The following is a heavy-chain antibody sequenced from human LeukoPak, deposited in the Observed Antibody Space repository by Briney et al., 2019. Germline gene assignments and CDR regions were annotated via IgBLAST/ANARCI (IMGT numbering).Heavy chain of an antibody. CDR2: IYPRGS. CDR1: GGSISNFY. V-gene: IGHV4-4*07. CDR3: ARGGGGRGGNYYYYMDV. Sequence: ASETLSLSCTVSGGSISNFYLSWIRQAAGKGLEWIGRIYPRGSDYNPSLKSRVTMSLDTSKKQFSLNLRSVTAADTAVYYCARGGGGRGGNYYYYMDVWGKGTTVTISS. J-gene: IGHJ6*03. D-gene: IGHD3-10*01.